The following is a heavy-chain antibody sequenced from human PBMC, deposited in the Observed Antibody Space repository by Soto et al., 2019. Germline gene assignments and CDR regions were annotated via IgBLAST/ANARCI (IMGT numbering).Heavy chain of an antibody. CDR1: GGSISGYY. V-gene: IGHV4-59*08. Sequence: QVQLQESGPGLVKPSETLSLTCIVSGGSISGYYWSWIRQPPGKGLEWIGYIYHSGTTNYNPSLRSRVTIALDTSNNQFSLRLNSVTAADTAVYYCARPSYYYGSGSYTFDIWGQGTMVTVSS. CDR3: ARPSYYYGSGSYTFDI. J-gene: IGHJ3*02. CDR2: IYHSGTT. D-gene: IGHD3-10*01.